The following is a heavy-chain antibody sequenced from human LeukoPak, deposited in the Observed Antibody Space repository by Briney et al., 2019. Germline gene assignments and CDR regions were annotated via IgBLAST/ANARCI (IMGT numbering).Heavy chain of an antibody. J-gene: IGHJ4*02. CDR2: IIPIFGTA. Sequence: ASVKVSCKASGGTFSSYAIGWVRQAPGQGLEWMGGIIPIFGTANYAQKFQGRVTITADESTSTAYMELSSLRSEDTAVYYCARTNYYDSSGYYYSTEYWGQGTLVTVSS. CDR3: ARTNYYDSSGYYYSTEY. CDR1: GGTFSSYA. V-gene: IGHV1-69*13. D-gene: IGHD3-22*01.